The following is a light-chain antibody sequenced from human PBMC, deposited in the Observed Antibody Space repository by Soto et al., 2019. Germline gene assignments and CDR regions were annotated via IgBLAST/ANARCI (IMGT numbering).Light chain of an antibody. CDR3: QQYNSWPRT. Sequence: EIVMTQSPASLSVSPGDRATLSCRASQSVGINLVWYQQKPVQAPRHLIYGATTRATGTPARFSGSGSGTEFPLTISSLDSEDIAIYYCQQYNSWPRTFGQGTKLEIK. V-gene: IGKV3-15*01. CDR2: GAT. CDR1: QSVGIN. J-gene: IGKJ2*01.